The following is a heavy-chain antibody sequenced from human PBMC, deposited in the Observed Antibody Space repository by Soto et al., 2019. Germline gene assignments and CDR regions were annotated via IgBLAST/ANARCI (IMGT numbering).Heavy chain of an antibody. CDR1: GGSISSGDYY. Sequence: SETLSLTCTVSGGSISSGDYYWSWIRQPPGKGLEWIGYIYYSGSTYYNPSLKSRVTISVDTSKNQFSLKLSSVTAADTAVYYCARDQATVTYNWFDPWGQGTLVTVSS. D-gene: IGHD4-4*01. V-gene: IGHV4-30-4*01. J-gene: IGHJ5*02. CDR3: ARDQATVTYNWFDP. CDR2: IYYSGST.